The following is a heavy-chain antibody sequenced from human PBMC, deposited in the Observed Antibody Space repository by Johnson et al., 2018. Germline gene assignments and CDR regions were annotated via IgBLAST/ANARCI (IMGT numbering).Heavy chain of an antibody. V-gene: IGHV3-9*01. CDR2: ITWNGDTT. CDR1: GFIFGDYA. Sequence: EVQLVEAGGGLVQPGRSLRLSCAASGFIFGDYAMHWVRQAPGKGLEWVSSITWNGDTTGYADSVKGRLTISRDNPKNSLYLQMNTLSTEDTAFYYCAKELGQGGDGYLIGAFDIWGQGTMVTVSS. J-gene: IGHJ3*02. CDR3: AKELGQGGDGYLIGAFDI. D-gene: IGHD5-24*01.